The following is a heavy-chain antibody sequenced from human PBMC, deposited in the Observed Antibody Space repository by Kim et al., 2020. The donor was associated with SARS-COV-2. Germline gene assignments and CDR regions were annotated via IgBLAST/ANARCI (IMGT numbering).Heavy chain of an antibody. J-gene: IGHJ5*02. Sequence: VKGRLTISRENSKSTLYLQMNSLRPEDTAVYYCAKAPIVDVPTGKTWFDPWGQGTLVIVSS. CDR3: AKAPIVDVPTGKTWFDP. D-gene: IGHD2-2*01. V-gene: IGHV3-30*02.